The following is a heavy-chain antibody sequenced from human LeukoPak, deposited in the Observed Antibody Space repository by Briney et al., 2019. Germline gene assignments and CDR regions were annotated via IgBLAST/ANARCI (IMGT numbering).Heavy chain of an antibody. CDR1: GHSFTSHY. V-gene: IGHV1-46*01. Sequence: GPVKVSCKASGHSFTSHYMHWVRQAPGQGLEWLGLINPSGSSTLYAQKFQGRVTMTRDMSTTTDYMEMSSLRSEDTAVYYCARDNSVGDIAWWFDPWGQGTLVTVSS. CDR3: ARDNSVGDIAWWFDP. D-gene: IGHD3-16*02. J-gene: IGHJ5*02. CDR2: INPSGSST.